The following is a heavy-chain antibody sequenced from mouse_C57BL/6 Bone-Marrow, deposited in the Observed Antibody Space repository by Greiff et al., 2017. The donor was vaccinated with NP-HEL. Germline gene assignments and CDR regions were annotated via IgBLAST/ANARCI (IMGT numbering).Heavy chain of an antibody. D-gene: IGHD2-3*01. J-gene: IGHJ4*01. Sequence: VQLQQPGAELVKPGASVKMSCKASGYTFTSYWITWVKQRPGQGLEWIGDIYPGSGSTNYNEKFKSKATLTVDTSSSTAYMQLSSLTSEDSAVYYCASRRDGYFYAMDYWGQGTSVTVSS. V-gene: IGHV1-55*01. CDR3: ASRRDGYFYAMDY. CDR2: IYPGSGST. CDR1: GYTFTSYW.